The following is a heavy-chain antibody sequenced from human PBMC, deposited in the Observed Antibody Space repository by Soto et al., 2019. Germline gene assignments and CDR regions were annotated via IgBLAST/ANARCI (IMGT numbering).Heavy chain of an antibody. J-gene: IGHJ6*03. V-gene: IGHV3-21*01. CDR1: GFTFSSYS. CDR2: ISSSSGYI. D-gene: IGHD6-13*01. CDR3: ARRAVQLVGGYYMDF. Sequence: EVQLVESGGGMVKPGGSMRLSCAASGFTFSSYSMNWVRQAPGKGLEWVSSISSSSGYIYYADSVKGRFTISRDNAKNPLYLQMTSLRAEDTAVYYCARRAVQLVGGYYMDFWGKGTTVTVSS.